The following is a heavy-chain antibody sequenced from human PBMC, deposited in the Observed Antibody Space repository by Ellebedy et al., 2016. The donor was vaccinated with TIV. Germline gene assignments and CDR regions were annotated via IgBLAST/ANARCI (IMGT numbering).Heavy chain of an antibody. CDR1: GFTFSSYA. Sequence: GESLKISRAASGFTFSSYAMSWVRQAPGKGLEWVSAISGSGGSTYYADSVKGRFTISRDNSKNTLYLQMNSLRAEDTAVYYCANHEGTVTKGSYYFDYWGQGTLVTVSS. CDR3: ANHEGTVTKGSYYFDY. V-gene: IGHV3-23*01. D-gene: IGHD4-17*01. CDR2: ISGSGGST. J-gene: IGHJ4*02.